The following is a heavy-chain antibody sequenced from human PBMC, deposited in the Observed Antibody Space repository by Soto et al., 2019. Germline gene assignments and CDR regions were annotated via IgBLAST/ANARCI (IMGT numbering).Heavy chain of an antibody. CDR2: IIPIFGTA. Sequence: GASVKVSCKAPGGTFSSYAISWVRQAPGQGLEWMGGIIPIFGTANYAQKFQGRVTITADESTSTAYMELSSLRSEDTAVYYCARGELGYCSSTSCRYYYYYYGMDVWGQGTTVTVSS. J-gene: IGHJ6*02. D-gene: IGHD2-2*01. CDR3: ARGELGYCSSTSCRYYYYYYGMDV. V-gene: IGHV1-69*13. CDR1: GGTFSSYA.